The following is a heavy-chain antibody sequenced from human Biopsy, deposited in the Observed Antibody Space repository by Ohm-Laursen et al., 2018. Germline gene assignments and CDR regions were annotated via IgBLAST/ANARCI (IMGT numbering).Heavy chain of an antibody. CDR2: IIPILRTT. D-gene: IGHD2-2*01. Sequence: SSVKVSCKPPTGTFNSYGIIWVRQAPGQGLEWMGRIIPILRTTAYAQTFLGRVTITADSPTSAVDMELTSLTSDDTAVYFCAREAIGYQLPCDDWGQGTLVTVSS. V-gene: IGHV1-69*11. J-gene: IGHJ4*02. CDR3: AREAIGYQLPCDD. CDR1: TGTFNSYG.